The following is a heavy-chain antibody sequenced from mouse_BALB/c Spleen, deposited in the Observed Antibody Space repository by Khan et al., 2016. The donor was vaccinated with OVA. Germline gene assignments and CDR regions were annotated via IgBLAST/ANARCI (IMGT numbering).Heavy chain of an antibody. CDR3: ARSGTTVVASYWYFDV. CDR2: IFPGTGTT. Sequence: QVQLQQSGAELVKPGASVKLSCKTSGYTFTSYWIQWVKQRPGQGLGWIGEIFPGTGTTYYNEKFKGKAPLTIDTSSSTAYMQLSSLTSEDSAVYCCARSGTTVVASYWYFDVWGAGTTVTVSS. D-gene: IGHD1-1*01. CDR1: GYTFTSYW. V-gene: IGHV1S132*01. J-gene: IGHJ1*01.